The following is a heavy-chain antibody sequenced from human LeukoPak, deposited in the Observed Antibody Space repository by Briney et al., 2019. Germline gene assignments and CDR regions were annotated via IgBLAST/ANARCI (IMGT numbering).Heavy chain of an antibody. Sequence: ASVKVSCKASGYTFTGYYMHWARQAPGQGLEWMGWINPNSGGTNYAQKFQGRVTMTRDTSISTAYMELSRLRSDDTAVYYCARDSGSGSYFDYWGQGTLVTVSS. V-gene: IGHV1-2*02. D-gene: IGHD1-26*01. CDR3: ARDSGSGSYFDY. CDR1: GYTFTGYY. CDR2: INPNSGGT. J-gene: IGHJ4*02.